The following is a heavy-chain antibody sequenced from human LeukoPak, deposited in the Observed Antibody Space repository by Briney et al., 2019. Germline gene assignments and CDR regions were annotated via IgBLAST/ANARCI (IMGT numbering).Heavy chain of an antibody. CDR3: AVMITFGGVIVIPGAFDI. CDR1: GAAFSSYA. J-gene: IGHJ3*02. V-gene: IGHV1-69*01. CDR2: INIIFGTA. D-gene: IGHD3-16*02. Sequence: VKLSFYASGAAFSSYAIWWVWDGPAQGNGRVGGINIIFGTANYAQKFQGRVTITADESTSTAYMELSSLRSEDTAVYYCAVMITFGGVIVIPGAFDIWGQGTMVTVSS.